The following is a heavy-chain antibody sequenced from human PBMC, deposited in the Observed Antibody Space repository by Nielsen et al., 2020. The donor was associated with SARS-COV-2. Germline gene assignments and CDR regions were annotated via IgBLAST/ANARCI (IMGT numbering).Heavy chain of an antibody. J-gene: IGHJ5*02. D-gene: IGHD3-3*01. CDR2: IYYSGST. V-gene: IGHV4-59*01. CDR3: ARSRAIFGVVIGWFDP. Sequence: SETLSLTCTVSGGSISSYYWSWIRQPPGKGLEWIGYIYYSGSTYYNPSLKSRVTISVDTSKNQFSLKLSSVTAADTAVYYCARSRAIFGVVIGWFDPWGQGTLVTVSS. CDR1: GGSISSYY.